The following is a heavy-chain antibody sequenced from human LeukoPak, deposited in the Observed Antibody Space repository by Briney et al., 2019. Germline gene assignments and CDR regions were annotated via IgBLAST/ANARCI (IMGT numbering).Heavy chain of an antibody. D-gene: IGHD4-17*01. V-gene: IGHV4-59*12. J-gene: IGHJ4*02. CDR1: GGSISSYY. CDR2: IYYSGST. CDR3: ARERTADHGDYALFDY. Sequence: PSETLSLTCTVSGGSISSYYWSWIRQPPGKGLEWIGYIYYSGSTNYNPSLKSRVTISVDTSKNQFSLKLSSVTAADTAVYYCARERTADHGDYALFDYWGQGTLVTVSS.